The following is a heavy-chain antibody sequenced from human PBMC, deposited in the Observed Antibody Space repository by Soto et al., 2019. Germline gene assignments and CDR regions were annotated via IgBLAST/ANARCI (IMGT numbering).Heavy chain of an antibody. V-gene: IGHV3-30*18. J-gene: IGHJ4*02. D-gene: IGHD2-15*01. CDR1: GFIFSNYG. CDR3: AKRGGVVGGSEHPFFEY. Sequence: QVQLVESGGGVVQPGKSLRLSCAASGFIFSNYGMHWVRQAPGKGLEWVALISFDGKNRNYADSVKGRFTIYRDNPKNTLYLEVNSLSPEDTAFYYCAKRGGVVGGSEHPFFEYWGQGTLVTVSS. CDR2: ISFDGKNR.